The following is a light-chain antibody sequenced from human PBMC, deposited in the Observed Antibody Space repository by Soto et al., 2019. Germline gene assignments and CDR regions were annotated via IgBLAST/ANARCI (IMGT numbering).Light chain of an antibody. CDR3: QQRSNWPLT. Sequence: EIVLTQSPATLSLSPGERATLSCRASQSVNSYLAWYQQKPGQAPRLLIYDASNRATGIPARFSGSGSGTDFTPTISSLEPEDVAVYYWQQRSNWPLTFGGGTKVEIK. V-gene: IGKV3-11*01. CDR2: DAS. J-gene: IGKJ4*01. CDR1: QSVNSY.